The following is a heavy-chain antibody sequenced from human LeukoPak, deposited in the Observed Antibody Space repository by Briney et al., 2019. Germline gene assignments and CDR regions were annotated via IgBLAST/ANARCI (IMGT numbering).Heavy chain of an antibody. D-gene: IGHD2-15*01. CDR1: GYSFTSYW. CDR2: IYPGDSDT. J-gene: IGHJ4*02. V-gene: IGHV5-51*01. CDR3: ARLAAPYVGPPFFDY. Sequence: GESLKISCKGSGYSFTSYWIGWVRQMPGKGLEWMGIIYPGDSDTRYSPSSQGQVTISADKSISTAYLQWSSLKASDTAMYYCARLAAPYVGPPFFDYWGQGTLVTVSS.